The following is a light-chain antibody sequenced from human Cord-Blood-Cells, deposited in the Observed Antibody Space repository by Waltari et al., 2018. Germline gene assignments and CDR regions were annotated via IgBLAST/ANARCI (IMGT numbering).Light chain of an antibody. CDR1: SLRSYF. CDR2: GKN. Sequence: SSELTHDPAVSVALGQTVRITCPGDSLRSYFASWYQQKPGQAPVLVIYGKNNRPSGIPDRFSGSSSGNTASLTITGAQAEDEADYYCNSRDSSGNHLVFGGGTKLTVL. CDR3: NSRDSSGNHLV. J-gene: IGLJ3*02. V-gene: IGLV3-19*01.